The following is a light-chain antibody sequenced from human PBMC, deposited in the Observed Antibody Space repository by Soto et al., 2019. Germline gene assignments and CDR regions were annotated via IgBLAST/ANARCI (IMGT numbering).Light chain of an antibody. Sequence: EIVLTQSPATLSLSPGERATLSCRASQSVSSYLAWYQQKPGQAPRLLIYDASNRATGIPARFSGSGSGTEFTLTISSLEPEDFAVYHCQQRSNWPPLFTFGPGTKVDIK. J-gene: IGKJ3*01. CDR1: QSVSSY. V-gene: IGKV3-11*01. CDR3: QQRSNWPPLFT. CDR2: DAS.